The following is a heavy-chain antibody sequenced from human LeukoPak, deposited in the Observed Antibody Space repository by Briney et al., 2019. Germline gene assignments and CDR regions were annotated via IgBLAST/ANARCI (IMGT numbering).Heavy chain of an antibody. CDR1: GGSISSYS. V-gene: IGHV4-4*07. CDR2: LFISGAA. Sequence: SETLSLTCNVSGGSISSYSWSWIRQPAGSGLEWIGRLFISGAANYNPSLKSRVTVSIDTSKSHFSLRLTSVTAADTAVYYCARERGSVESQFYFDYWGRGTLVTVSS. D-gene: IGHD2-21*01. CDR3: ARERGSVESQFYFDY. J-gene: IGHJ4*02.